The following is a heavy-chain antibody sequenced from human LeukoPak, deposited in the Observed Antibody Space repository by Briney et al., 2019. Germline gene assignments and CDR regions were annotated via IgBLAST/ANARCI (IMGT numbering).Heavy chain of an antibody. CDR1: GFTFSSYS. CDR2: ISSSSSYI. V-gene: IGHV3-21*01. CDR3: ARGRRRYGSGSYYLDY. Sequence: GGSLRLSCAASGFTFSSYSMNWVRQAPGKGLEWVSSISSSSSYIYYADSVKGRFTISRDNAKYSLYLQMNSLRAEDTAVYYCARGRRRYGSGSYYLDYWGQGTLVTVSS. J-gene: IGHJ4*02. D-gene: IGHD3-10*01.